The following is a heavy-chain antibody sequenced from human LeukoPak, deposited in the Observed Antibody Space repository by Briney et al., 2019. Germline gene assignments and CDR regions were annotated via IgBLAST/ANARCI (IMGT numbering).Heavy chain of an antibody. J-gene: IGHJ4*02. CDR3: AKLTHDGYASGWYLIVDYFDY. V-gene: IGHV3-23*01. CDR2: ISGSGGST. CDR1: GFTFSSYA. Sequence: TGGSLRLSCAASGFTFSSYAMSWVRQAPGKGLEWVSTISGSGGSTYSADSVKGRFTISRDNSKNTLYLQMNSLRAEHAAVYYCAKLTHDGYASGWYLIVDYFDYWGQGTLVTVSS. D-gene: IGHD6-19*01.